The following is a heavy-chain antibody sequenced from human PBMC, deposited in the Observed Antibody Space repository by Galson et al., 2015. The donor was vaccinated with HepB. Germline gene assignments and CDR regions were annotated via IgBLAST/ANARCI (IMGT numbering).Heavy chain of an antibody. J-gene: IGHJ5*02. CDR3: ALSPYVRFLEWSWFDP. D-gene: IGHD3-3*01. CDR1: GYTFTGYY. CDR2: INPNSGGT. Sequence: SVKVSCKASGYTFTGYYMHWVRQAPGQGLEWMGWINPNSGGTNYAQKFQGRVTMTRDTSISTAYMELSRLRSDDTAVYYCALSPYVRFLEWSWFDPWGQGTLVTVSP. V-gene: IGHV1-2*02.